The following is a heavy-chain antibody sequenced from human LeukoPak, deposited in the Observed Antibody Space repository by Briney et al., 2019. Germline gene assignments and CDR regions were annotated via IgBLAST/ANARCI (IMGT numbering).Heavy chain of an antibody. J-gene: IGHJ5*02. D-gene: IGHD4-17*01. CDR1: GYTHTELS. Sequence: ASVKVCCEVSGYTHTELSMHWVRRAPGKGHEWMGGFDPEDGETIYAQKFQGRVTMTEDTSTDTAYMELSSLRSEDTAVYYCATWEGTVTTRWFDPWGQGTLVTVSS. CDR3: ATWEGTVTTRWFDP. CDR2: FDPEDGET. V-gene: IGHV1-24*01.